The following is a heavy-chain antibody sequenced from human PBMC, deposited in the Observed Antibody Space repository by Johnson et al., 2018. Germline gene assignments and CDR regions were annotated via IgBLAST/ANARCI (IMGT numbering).Heavy chain of an antibody. CDR3: ARDRGDHMNKYYYYGMDV. CDR2: IKQDGSEK. V-gene: IGHV3-7*01. Sequence: VQLVESGGGLVQPGGSLRLSCAASGFTLSSYWMSWVRQAPGKGLEWVANIKQDGSEKYFVDSVKGRFTISRDNAKNSLYLQMNSLRVEYTAVYYCARDRGDHMNKYYYYGMDVWGQGTTVTVSS. CDR1: GFTLSSYW. J-gene: IGHJ6*02. D-gene: IGHD4-17*01.